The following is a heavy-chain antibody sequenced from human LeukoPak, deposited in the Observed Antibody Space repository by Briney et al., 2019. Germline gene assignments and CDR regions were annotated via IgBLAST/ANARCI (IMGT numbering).Heavy chain of an antibody. Sequence: GSSVKVSCKASGGTFSSCAISWVRPAPGQGLEWMGGIIPLFGTANYAQKFQGRVTITTDESTSTAYMELSSLSSEDTAVYYSAREGLGYCSGGSCYRDPDYWGQGTLVTVSS. CDR1: GGTFSSCA. D-gene: IGHD2-15*01. CDR3: AREGLGYCSGGSCYRDPDY. J-gene: IGHJ4*02. CDR2: IIPLFGTA. V-gene: IGHV1-69*05.